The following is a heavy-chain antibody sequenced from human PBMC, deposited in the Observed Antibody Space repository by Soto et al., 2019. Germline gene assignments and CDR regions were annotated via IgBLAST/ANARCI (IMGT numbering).Heavy chain of an antibody. J-gene: IGHJ4*02. CDR1: GGTFSSYA. V-gene: IGHV1-69*01. CDR2: IIPIFGTA. Sequence: QVQLVQSGAEVKKPGSSVKVSCKASGGTFSSYAISRVRQAPGQGLEWMGGIIPIFGTANYAQKFQGRVTITADESTSTAYMELSSLRSEDTAVYYCARTREQWLVLLFDYWGQGTLVTVSS. D-gene: IGHD6-19*01. CDR3: ARTREQWLVLLFDY.